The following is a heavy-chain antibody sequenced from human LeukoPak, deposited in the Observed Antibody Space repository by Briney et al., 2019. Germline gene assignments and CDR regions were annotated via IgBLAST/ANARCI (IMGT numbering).Heavy chain of an antibody. CDR2: INHSGST. D-gene: IGHD3-10*01. CDR1: GGSFSGYY. V-gene: IGHV4-34*01. Sequence: SETLSLTCAVYGGSFSGYYWSWIRQPPGKGLEWIGEINHSGSTNYNPSLKSRVTISVDTSKNQFSLKLSSVTAADTAVYYCARGRGPKDTAGITMLRGVRHFDYWGQGTLVTVSS. CDR3: ARGRGPKDTAGITMLRGVRHFDY. J-gene: IGHJ4*02.